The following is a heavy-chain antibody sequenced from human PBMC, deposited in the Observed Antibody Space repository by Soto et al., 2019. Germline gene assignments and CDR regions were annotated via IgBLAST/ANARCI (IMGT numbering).Heavy chain of an antibody. CDR2: IDPSDSYT. CDR3: ARHGGGRLHKNYYYYGMDV. V-gene: IGHV5-10-1*01. Sequence: GESLKISCRGSGFSFTSYWISWVRQMPGKGLEWMGRIDPSDSYTNYSPSFQGHVTISADKSISTAYLQWSSLKASDTAIYYCARHGGGRLHKNYYYYGMDVWGQGTTVTVSS. CDR1: GFSFTSYW. D-gene: IGHD3-16*01. J-gene: IGHJ6*02.